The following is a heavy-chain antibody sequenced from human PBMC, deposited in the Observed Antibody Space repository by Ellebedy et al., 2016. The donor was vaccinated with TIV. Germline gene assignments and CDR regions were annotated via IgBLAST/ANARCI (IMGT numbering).Heavy chain of an antibody. Sequence: SETLSLXCSVSGGSLGTFQWNWIRQSPGGGLEWLGYMSYSGEATYNLSLESRLTISVDTSTNHLFLEVRSVTAADTAIYYCARAAYSGGWPYGLDVWGPGTTVTVS. J-gene: IGHJ6*02. CDR3: ARAAYSGGWPYGLDV. CDR1: GGSLGTFQ. CDR2: MSYSGEA. V-gene: IGHV4-59*12. D-gene: IGHD6-19*01.